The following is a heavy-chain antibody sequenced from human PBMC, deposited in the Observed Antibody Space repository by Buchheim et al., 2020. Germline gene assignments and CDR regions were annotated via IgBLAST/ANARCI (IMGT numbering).Heavy chain of an antibody. V-gene: IGHV3-30*02. CDR1: GFTFSSYG. Sequence: QVQLVESGGGMVQPGRSLRLSCAASGFTFSSYGMHWVRQAPGKGLEWVAFIRYDGSNKYYADSVKGRFTISRDNSKNTLYLQVNSLRAEDTAVYYCAKDRNYFDYWGQGTL. CDR3: AKDRNYFDY. CDR2: IRYDGSNK. J-gene: IGHJ4*02.